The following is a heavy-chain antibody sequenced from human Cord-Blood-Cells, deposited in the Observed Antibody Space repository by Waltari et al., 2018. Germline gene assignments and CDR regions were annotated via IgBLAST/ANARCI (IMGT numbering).Heavy chain of an antibody. V-gene: IGHV4-59*01. D-gene: IGHD3-3*01. CDR3: ARSSPTKGSGYYTGDY. CDR1: GGSISSTY. J-gene: IGHJ4*02. CDR2: IYYSGST. Sequence: QVQLQESGPGLVKPSETLSLTCTVSGGSISSTYWSWTRQPPGKGLEWIGYIYYSGSTNYNPSLKSRVTISVDTSKNQFSLKLSSVTAADTAVYYCARSSPTKGSGYYTGDYWGQGTLVTVSS.